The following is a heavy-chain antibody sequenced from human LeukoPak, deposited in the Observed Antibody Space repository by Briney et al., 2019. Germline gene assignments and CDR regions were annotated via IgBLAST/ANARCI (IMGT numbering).Heavy chain of an antibody. V-gene: IGHV3-7*05. J-gene: IGHJ4*02. D-gene: IGHD2-2*01. CDR3: ARGGYQLLFGY. Sequence: PGGSLRLSCAASGFTFGIHWMSWVRQAPGKGLEWVANIKQDGSEKYFVDSVRGRFTISRDNAKNSLYLQMNSLRAEDTAVYYCARGGYQLLFGYWGQGTLVTVSS. CDR1: GFTFGIHW. CDR2: IKQDGSEK.